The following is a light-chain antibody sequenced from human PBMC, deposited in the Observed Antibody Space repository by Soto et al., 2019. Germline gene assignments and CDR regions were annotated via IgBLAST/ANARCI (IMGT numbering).Light chain of an antibody. V-gene: IGLV1-40*01. CDR2: DNN. J-gene: IGLJ2*01. Sequence: QLVLTQPPSVSGAPGQRVTISCTGSSSNTGADYDVHWYQHLPGSAPKLLIYDNNIRPSGVPDRFSGSKSGTSASLAITGLQAEDERDYSCQSYDSSLSNLVVFGGGTKLTVL. CDR3: QSYDSSLSNLVV. CDR1: SSNTGADYD.